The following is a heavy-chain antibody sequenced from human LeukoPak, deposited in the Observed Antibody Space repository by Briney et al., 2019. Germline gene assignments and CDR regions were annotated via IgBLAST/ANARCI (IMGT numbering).Heavy chain of an antibody. V-gene: IGHV5-51*01. D-gene: IGHD3-3*01. Sequence: GESLKISCKGSGYSFTSYWIGWVRQMPGKGLEWMGIIYPGDSDARYSPSFQGQVTISAEKSISAAYLQWSSLKASDTAMYYCARVVFYDSWSGFYFDYWGQGTLVTVSS. CDR1: GYSFTSYW. CDR3: ARVVFYDSWSGFYFDY. CDR2: IYPGDSDA. J-gene: IGHJ4*02.